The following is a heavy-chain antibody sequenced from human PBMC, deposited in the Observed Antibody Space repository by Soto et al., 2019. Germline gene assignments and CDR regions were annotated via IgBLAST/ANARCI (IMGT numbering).Heavy chain of an antibody. Sequence: QVQLVQSGAEVKKPGSSVKVSCKASGGTFSSYTISWVRQAPGQGLEWMGRIIPILGIANYAQKFQGRVTITADKSTSTAYMELSSLRSEDTAVYYGARGGIVVVPAAYSGFDPWGQGTLVTVSS. V-gene: IGHV1-69*02. CDR3: ARGGIVVVPAAYSGFDP. D-gene: IGHD2-2*01. CDR2: IIPILGIA. J-gene: IGHJ5*02. CDR1: GGTFSSYT.